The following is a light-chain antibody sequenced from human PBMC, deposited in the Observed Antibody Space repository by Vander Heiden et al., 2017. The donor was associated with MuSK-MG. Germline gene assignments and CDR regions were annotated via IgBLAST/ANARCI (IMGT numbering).Light chain of an antibody. CDR2: DAS. Sequence: ETVLTQSPATLYLSPGERATLSCRASQSISNYLAWYQQKPGQAPRLLIYDASNRATGIPARFSGSGSGTDFTLTISSLEPEDFAVYYCQQRSNWPTWTFGQGTQVEIK. V-gene: IGKV3-11*01. CDR3: QQRSNWPTWT. J-gene: IGKJ1*01. CDR1: QSISNY.